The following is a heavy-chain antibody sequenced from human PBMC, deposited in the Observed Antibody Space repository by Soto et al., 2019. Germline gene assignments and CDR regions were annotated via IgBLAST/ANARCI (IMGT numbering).Heavy chain of an antibody. CDR3: ARALRGSSSGLDY. CDR1: GGSISSGGYS. J-gene: IGHJ4*02. CDR2: IYHSGST. V-gene: IGHV4-30-2*01. D-gene: IGHD6-6*01. Sequence: QLQLQESGSGLVKPSQTLSLTCAVSGGSISSGGYSWSWIRQPPGKGLEWIGYIYHSGSTYYNPSLKSRVTISVDRSKNQFSLKLSSVTAADTAVYYCARALRGSSSGLDYWGQGTLVTVSS.